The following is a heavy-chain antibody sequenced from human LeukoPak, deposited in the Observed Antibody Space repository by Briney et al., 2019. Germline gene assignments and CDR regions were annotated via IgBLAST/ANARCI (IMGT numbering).Heavy chain of an antibody. V-gene: IGHV3-74*01. CDR2: ISPTGSTT. D-gene: IGHD3-16*02. CDR3: AKDVYDYVWGSCRRPYGYFDY. J-gene: IGHJ4*02. CDR1: GFSFSGHW. Sequence: GGSLRLSCAASGFSFSGHWMHWARQLPGKGLVWVSRISPTGSTTSYADSVKGRFTVSRDNAKNTLYLQVNNLRAEDTALYYCAKDVYDYVWGSCRRPYGYFDYWGQGTLVTVSS.